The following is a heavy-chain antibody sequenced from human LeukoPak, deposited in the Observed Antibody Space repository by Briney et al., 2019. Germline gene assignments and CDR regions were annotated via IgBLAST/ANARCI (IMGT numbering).Heavy chain of an antibody. CDR2: INPSGGSS. CDR3: ARDKYYDFWSGYHPHFDY. D-gene: IGHD3-3*01. Sequence: ASVKVSCKASGYTFTSYQMHWVRQAPGQGLEWMGIINPSGGSSSHAQKLQGRVTMTSDTSTSTVYMELSSLRSEDTAVYYCARDKYYDFWSGYHPHFDYWGQGTLVTVSS. V-gene: IGHV1-46*01. J-gene: IGHJ4*02. CDR1: GYTFTSYQ.